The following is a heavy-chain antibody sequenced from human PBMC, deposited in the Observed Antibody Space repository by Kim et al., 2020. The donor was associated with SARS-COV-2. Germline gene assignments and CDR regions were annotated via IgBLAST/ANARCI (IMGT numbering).Heavy chain of an antibody. D-gene: IGHD6-19*01. CDR2: ISSSSSYI. Sequence: GGSLRLSCAASGFTFSSYSMNWVRQAPGKGLEWVSSISSSSSYIYYADSVKGRFTISRDNAKNSLYLQMNSLRAEDTAVYYCAREMAGFNYYYGMDVWGQGTTVTVSS. CDR3: AREMAGFNYYYGMDV. J-gene: IGHJ6*02. V-gene: IGHV3-21*01. CDR1: GFTFSSYS.